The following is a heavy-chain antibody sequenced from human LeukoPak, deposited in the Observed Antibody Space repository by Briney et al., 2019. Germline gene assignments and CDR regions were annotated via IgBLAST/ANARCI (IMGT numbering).Heavy chain of an antibody. D-gene: IGHD6-19*01. V-gene: IGHV3-7*01. CDR2: IKQDGSEK. CDR3: ARVLAVAGRGQFRGFDY. J-gene: IGHJ4*02. Sequence: GGSLRLSCAASGFTFSSYWMSWVRQAPGKGLEWVANIKQDGSEKYYVDSVKGRFTISRDTAKNSLYLQMNSLRAEDTAVYYCARVLAVAGRGQFRGFDYWGQGTLVTVSS. CDR1: GFTFSSYW.